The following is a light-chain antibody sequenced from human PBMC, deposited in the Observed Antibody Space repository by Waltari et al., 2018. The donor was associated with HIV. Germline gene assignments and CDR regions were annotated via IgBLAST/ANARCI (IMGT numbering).Light chain of an antibody. CDR1: QSVSSN. CDR2: GAS. CDR3: QQYNNWPT. Sequence: EIVMTQSPATLSVSPGERATLSCRASQSVSSNLAWYQQKPGQAPRLLISGASTRATGIPARFSGSGSGTEFTLTISSLQSEDFAVYCCQQYNNWPTFGGGTKVEIK. V-gene: IGKV3-15*01. J-gene: IGKJ4*01.